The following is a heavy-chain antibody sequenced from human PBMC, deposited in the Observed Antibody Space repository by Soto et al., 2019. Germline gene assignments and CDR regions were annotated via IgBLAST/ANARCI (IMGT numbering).Heavy chain of an antibody. D-gene: IGHD1-26*01. V-gene: IGHV3-33*01. CDR2: IWYDGSNK. Sequence: QVQLVESGGGVVQPGRSLRLSCAASGFTFSSCGMHWVRQAPGKGLERVAVIWYDGSNKYYADSVKGRFTISRDNSKNTLYLQINSLRAEYTSVYYCARGGRSYYGLSSDSCGQATLVTVSS. J-gene: IGHJ4*02. CDR3: ARGGRSYYGLSSDS. CDR1: GFTFSSCG.